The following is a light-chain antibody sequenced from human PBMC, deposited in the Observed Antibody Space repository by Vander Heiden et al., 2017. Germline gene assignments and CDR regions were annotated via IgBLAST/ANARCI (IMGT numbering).Light chain of an antibody. V-gene: IGLV3-25*03. Sequence: SYELTQPPSVSVSPGQTASITCSGDALPKQYAYWYQQKPGQAPVLVIYKDSERPSGIPERFSGSSSGTTVTVTISGVQAEDEADYYCQSADSSGTYVVFGGGTKLTVL. CDR3: QSADSSGTYVV. J-gene: IGLJ2*01. CDR2: KDS. CDR1: ALPKQY.